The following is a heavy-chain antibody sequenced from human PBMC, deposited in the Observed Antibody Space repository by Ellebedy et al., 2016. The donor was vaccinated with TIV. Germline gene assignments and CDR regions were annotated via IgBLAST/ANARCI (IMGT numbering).Heavy chain of an antibody. CDR2: IKSDGSST. CDR3: ARGYYYGMDV. J-gene: IGHJ6*02. CDR1: GFTFTTYW. Sequence: GGSLRLSXAASGFTFTTYWMHWVRQAPGEGLACASRIKSDGSSTFYADSVKGRFTISRDNAKNTLYLQMNSLRAEDTAMYFCARGYYYGMDVWGQGTTVTVSS. V-gene: IGHV3-74*01.